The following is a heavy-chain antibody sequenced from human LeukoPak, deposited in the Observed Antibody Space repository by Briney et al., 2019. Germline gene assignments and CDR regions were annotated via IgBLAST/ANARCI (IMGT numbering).Heavy chain of an antibody. CDR1: GGSGSDSRYY. V-gene: IGHV4-39*02. Sequence: SETLSRTGTVSGGSGSDSRYYWGWIRQPPGKGLEWIGTIFYSPITYYSPSLKSRVTISVDMSENRFSLKLYSVTAADTAVYYCAREWMSYDSRLDYWGQGTLVTVSS. D-gene: IGHD3-22*01. CDR3: AREWMSYDSRLDY. CDR2: IFYSPIT. J-gene: IGHJ4*02.